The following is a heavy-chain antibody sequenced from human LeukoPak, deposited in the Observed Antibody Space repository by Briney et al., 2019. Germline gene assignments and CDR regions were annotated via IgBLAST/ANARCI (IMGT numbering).Heavy chain of an antibody. CDR2: ISSSGSTI. CDR1: GFTFSDYY. CDR3: AGRPAIDIVVVPAAMDGDWFDP. V-gene: IGHV3-11*01. Sequence: GGSLRFSCAASGFTFSDYYMSWIRQAPGKGLEWVSYISSSGSTIYYADSVKGRFTISRDNAKNSLYLQMNSLRAEDTAVYYCAGRPAIDIVVVPAAMDGDWFDPWGQGTLVTVSS. J-gene: IGHJ5*02. D-gene: IGHD2-2*01.